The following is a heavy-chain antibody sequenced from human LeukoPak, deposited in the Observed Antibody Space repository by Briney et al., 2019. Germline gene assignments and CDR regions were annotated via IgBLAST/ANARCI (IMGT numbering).Heavy chain of an antibody. J-gene: IGHJ4*02. V-gene: IGHV3-72*01. Sequence: PGGSLRLSCAASGFTFSSYGMSWVRQAPGKGLEWVGRSRSKTNRYTTQYAASVKGRFTISRDDSKNSLYLQMNSLRAEDTAVYYCAKDQSQNIMILGFGYWGQGTLVTVSS. CDR3: AKDQSQNIMILGFGY. CDR1: GFTFSSYG. D-gene: IGHD3-16*01. CDR2: SRSKTNRYTT.